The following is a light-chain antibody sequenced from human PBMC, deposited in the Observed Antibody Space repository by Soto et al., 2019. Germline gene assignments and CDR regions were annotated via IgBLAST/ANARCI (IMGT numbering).Light chain of an antibody. Sequence: QSVLTQPPSASGSPGQSVTISCTGTSSDVGGYNYCSWYQQHPGKAPKLMIYEVSKRPSGVPDRFSGSKSGNTASLTVSGLQAEDEADYYCSSYAGSNNVFGTGTKLTVL. V-gene: IGLV2-8*01. CDR1: SSDVGGYNY. J-gene: IGLJ1*01. CDR2: EVS. CDR3: SSYAGSNNV.